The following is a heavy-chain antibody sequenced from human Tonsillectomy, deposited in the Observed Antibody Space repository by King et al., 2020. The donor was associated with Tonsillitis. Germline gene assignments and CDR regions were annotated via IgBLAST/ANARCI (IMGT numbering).Heavy chain of an antibody. V-gene: IGHV4-59*01. CDR2: IYYSGST. CDR3: ASAIVAVAEDGMDV. D-gene: IGHD6-19*01. CDR1: GGSISSYY. Sequence: VQLQESGPGLVKPSETLSLNCTVSGGSISSYYWSWIRQPPGKGLEWIGYIYYSGSTNYNPSLKSRVTISVDTSKNQFSLKLSSVTAADTAVYYCASAIVAVAEDGMDVWGQGTTVTVSS. J-gene: IGHJ6*02.